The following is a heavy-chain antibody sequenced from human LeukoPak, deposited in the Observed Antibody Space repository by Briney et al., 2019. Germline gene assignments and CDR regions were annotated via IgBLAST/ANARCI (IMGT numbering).Heavy chain of an antibody. CDR3: ARNDYFSS. J-gene: IGHJ5*02. Sequence: GGSLRLSCAASGSTFSSYWMHWVRQAPGKGLVWVSRIKFDGSITMYADSVKGRFTISRDNAKNTLYLRMTSLRAEDTAIYYCARNDYFSSWGQGTLVTVSS. V-gene: IGHV3-74*03. CDR1: GSTFSSYW. D-gene: IGHD3-16*01. CDR2: IKFDGSIT.